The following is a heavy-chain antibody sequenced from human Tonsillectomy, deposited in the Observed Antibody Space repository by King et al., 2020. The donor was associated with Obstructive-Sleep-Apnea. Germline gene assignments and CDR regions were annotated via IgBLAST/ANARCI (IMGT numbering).Heavy chain of an antibody. D-gene: IGHD2-15*01. Sequence: VQLVESGGGVVQPGRSLRLSCAASGFTFSTYAVHWVRQAPGKGLEWVTVISYDGSTKYYADSVKGRFSISRDNSKNTVYLQMNSLRGEDTAVYYCAREDEGVVPVTPDCDYWGHGTLVTVSS. CDR1: GFTFSTYA. J-gene: IGHJ4*01. V-gene: IGHV3-30*04. CDR3: AREDEGVVPVTPDCDY. CDR2: ISYDGSTK.